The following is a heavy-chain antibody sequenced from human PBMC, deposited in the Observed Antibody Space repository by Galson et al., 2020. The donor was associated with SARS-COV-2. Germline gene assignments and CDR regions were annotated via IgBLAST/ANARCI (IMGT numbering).Heavy chain of an antibody. CDR2: FIHSATTK. Sequence: NSGGSLRLSCAASGFSVSNNYMNWIRQAPGKGLEWISLFIHSATTKYYANSVKGRFTISRDNAQNSVFLQMNGLRADDTAVYYCARALDGYSFCDLWGRGTRVTVSS. CDR1: GFSVSNNY. CDR3: ARALDGYSFCDL. J-gene: IGHJ2*01. V-gene: IGHV3-11*01. D-gene: IGHD4-4*01.